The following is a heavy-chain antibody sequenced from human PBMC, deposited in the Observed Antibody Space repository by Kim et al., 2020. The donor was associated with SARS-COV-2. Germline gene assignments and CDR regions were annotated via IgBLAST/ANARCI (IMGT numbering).Heavy chain of an antibody. CDR2: INDGADKT. J-gene: IGHJ2*01. D-gene: IGHD6-6*01. V-gene: IGHV3-23*01. CDR3: ASNRRISPRAGWYFGL. Sequence: GGSLRLSCAASGFTFTSYAMSWVRQAPGRGLEWVSSINDGADKTYYTASVKGRFTISRDNSKNTLYLQMNSMRAADTALYYCASNRRISPRAGWYFGLWG. CDR1: GFTFTSYA.